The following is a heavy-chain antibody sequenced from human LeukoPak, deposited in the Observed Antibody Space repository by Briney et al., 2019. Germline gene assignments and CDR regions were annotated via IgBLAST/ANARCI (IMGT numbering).Heavy chain of an antibody. CDR1: GGFISSQY. D-gene: IGHD3-3*01. Sequence: SETLSLTCTVSGGFISSQYWTWIRQPPGKGPEWIAYIDNRGNTNYNPSLRSRVTISIDTSKNQFSLRLSSVTAADTAVYYCARWGDGSGSYRGFDIWGQGTMVTVSS. J-gene: IGHJ3*02. V-gene: IGHV4-59*11. CDR2: IDNRGNT. CDR3: ARWGDGSGSYRGFDI.